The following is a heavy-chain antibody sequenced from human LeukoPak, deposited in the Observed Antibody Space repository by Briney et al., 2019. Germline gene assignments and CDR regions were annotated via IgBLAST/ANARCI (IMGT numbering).Heavy chain of an antibody. V-gene: IGHV3-21*05. J-gene: IGHJ3*02. CDR2: ISHTGNDI. Sequence: NSGGSLTLSCAASGFTFSTHSMNWVRQAPGKGLEWVSYISHTGNDIYYGESVKCRFTISRDNAKNSLYLQMHTLRAEDTAVYYCAGDGTGVLPGDAFDIWSQGTMVTVSS. CDR3: AGDGTGVLPGDAFDI. CDR1: GFTFSTHS. D-gene: IGHD1-1*01.